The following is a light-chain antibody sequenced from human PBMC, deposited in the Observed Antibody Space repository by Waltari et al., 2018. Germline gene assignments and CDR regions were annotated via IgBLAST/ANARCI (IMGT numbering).Light chain of an antibody. CDR1: QSVLYSSNNKNY. CDR2: WAS. V-gene: IGKV4-1*01. CDR3: QQYYTIPRT. Sequence: DTVLTQSPDSLAVTLGERATIHCKSSQSVLYSSNNKNYLAWYQQKPGQPPKLLIYWASTRESGVPDRFSGSGSGTDFTLTINSLQAEDVAVYYCQQYYTIPRTFGQGTKVEIK. J-gene: IGKJ1*01.